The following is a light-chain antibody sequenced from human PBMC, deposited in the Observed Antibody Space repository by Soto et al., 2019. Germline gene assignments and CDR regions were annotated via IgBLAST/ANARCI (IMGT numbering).Light chain of an antibody. J-gene: IGKJ1*01. CDR2: GTS. Sequence: EIVMTQSPATLSVSPGERATLSCRASQSAGSNLAWYQQKPGQAPRLLIYGTSTRATDIPARFSGSGSGTEFTLTISSLQYEHFAVYYCQQYNYWPRTFGPGTKVDIK. CDR1: QSAGSN. V-gene: IGKV3-15*01. CDR3: QQYNYWPRT.